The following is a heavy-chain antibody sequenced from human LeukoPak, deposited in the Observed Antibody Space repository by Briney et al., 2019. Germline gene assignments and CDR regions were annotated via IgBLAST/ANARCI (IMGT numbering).Heavy chain of an antibody. V-gene: IGHV3-23*01. Sequence: GGSLRLSCEASGFTFSNYAMSWVRQAPGKGLECVSPISGSGGSTYYRDSVKGRFTISRDNSKNTFFLQMNTLRAADTAVYYCAEGSGSGWYGWFAPWGQGTLVTVSS. CDR2: ISGSGGST. D-gene: IGHD6-19*01. J-gene: IGHJ5*02. CDR1: GFTFSNYA. CDR3: AEGSGSGWYGWFAP.